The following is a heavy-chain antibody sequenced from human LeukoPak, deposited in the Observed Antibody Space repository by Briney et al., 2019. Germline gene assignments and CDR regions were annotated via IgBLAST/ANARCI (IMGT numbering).Heavy chain of an antibody. V-gene: IGHV4-4*02. J-gene: IGHJ4*02. Sequence: KASETLSPTWAASGASISSSNWWSWVRQPPGKGLGGFGEIYNGGSTNYNPSPKSRVTISVDKSKNQFSLKLSSVTAADTAVYYCARDNSPPIRYFDWLPTYYFDYWGQGTLVTVSS. D-gene: IGHD3-9*01. CDR1: GASISSSNW. CDR3: ARDNSPPIRYFDWLPTYYFDY. CDR2: IYNGGST.